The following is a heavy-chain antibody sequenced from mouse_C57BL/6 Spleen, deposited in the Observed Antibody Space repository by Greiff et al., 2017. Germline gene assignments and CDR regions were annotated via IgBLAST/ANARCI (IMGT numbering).Heavy chain of an antibody. CDR1: GFTFTDYY. CDR3: ARYIRSYFDY. V-gene: IGHV7-3*01. CDR2: IRNKANGYTT. D-gene: IGHD3-2*02. J-gene: IGHJ2*01. Sequence: EVKLVESGGGLVQPGGSLSLSCAASGFTFTDYYMSWVRQPPGKALEWLGFIRNKANGYTTEYSASVKGRFTISRDNSQSILYLQMNALRAEDSATYYCARYIRSYFDYWGQGTTLTVSS.